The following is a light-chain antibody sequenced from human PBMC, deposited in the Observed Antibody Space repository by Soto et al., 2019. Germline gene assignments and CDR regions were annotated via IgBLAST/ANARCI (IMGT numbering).Light chain of an antibody. Sequence: ILVTQSPDTLSLSPGEGATLSGRAAQSVGTRLAWYQHKTGQAPRLLISGASSRATGIPDRFTGSGSETSFTLTISRLEPEDFALYYCQHYQSGHPITFGQGTRLEIK. J-gene: IGKJ5*01. V-gene: IGKV3-20*01. CDR2: GAS. CDR1: QSVGTR. CDR3: QHYQSGHPIT.